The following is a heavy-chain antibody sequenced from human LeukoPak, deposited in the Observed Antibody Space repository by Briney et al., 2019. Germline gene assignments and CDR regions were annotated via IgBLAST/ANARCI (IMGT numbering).Heavy chain of an antibody. CDR3: AREGYDVLTGYYAMDV. V-gene: IGHV4-30-2*01. D-gene: IGHD3-9*01. J-gene: IGHJ6*02. CDR1: GASISSGGYS. Sequence: SQTLSLTCAVSGASISSGGYSGSWIRQPPGKGLEWIGYISHSGSTFYNPSLKSRVTISVDRSKNQFSLKVSSVTAADTAVYYCAREGYDVLTGYYAMDVWGQGTTVTVSS. CDR2: ISHSGST.